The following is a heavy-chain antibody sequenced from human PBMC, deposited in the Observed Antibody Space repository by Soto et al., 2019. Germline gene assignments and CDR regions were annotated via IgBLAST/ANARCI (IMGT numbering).Heavy chain of an antibody. CDR3: ARGRPRVAAAGQRWFDP. Sequence: SETLSLTCSVSGASISSNFWSWVRQPPGKGLEWIGYIYFGGTTQSNPSLKGRATISLDTSKNQFTLNLASVSAADTAVYYCARGRPRVAAAGQRWFDPWGQGTLVTVSS. CDR1: GASISSNF. J-gene: IGHJ5*02. D-gene: IGHD6-13*01. V-gene: IGHV4-59*12. CDR2: IYFGGTT.